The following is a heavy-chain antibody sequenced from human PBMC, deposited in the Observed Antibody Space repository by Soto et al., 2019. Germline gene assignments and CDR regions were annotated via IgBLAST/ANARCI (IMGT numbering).Heavy chain of an antibody. CDR2: IIPIFGTA. J-gene: IGHJ3*02. V-gene: IGHV1-69*13. D-gene: IGHD3-22*01. CDR1: GGTFSSYA. CDR3: ATTRPRTMIVVPSTFDI. Sequence: SVKVSCKASGGTFSSYAISWVRQAPGQGLEWMGGIIPIFGTANYAQKFQGRVTITADESTSTAYMELSSLRSEDTAVYYCATTRPRTMIVVPSTFDIWGQGTMVTVSS.